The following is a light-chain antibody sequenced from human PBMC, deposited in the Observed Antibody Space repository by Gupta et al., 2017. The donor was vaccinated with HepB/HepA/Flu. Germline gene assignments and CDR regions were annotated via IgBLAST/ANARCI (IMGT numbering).Light chain of an antibody. CDR3: QGYNSYSRA. Sequence: DIQMTQSPSTLSASVGDRVTITCRASESVNNWLAWYQQKPGKVPDLLIYKTSTLKSGVPSRFSGSGAGTEFTLTISSLQPDDFATYYCQGYNSYSRAFGQGTKVEIK. CDR2: KTS. J-gene: IGKJ1*01. CDR1: ESVNNW. V-gene: IGKV1-5*03.